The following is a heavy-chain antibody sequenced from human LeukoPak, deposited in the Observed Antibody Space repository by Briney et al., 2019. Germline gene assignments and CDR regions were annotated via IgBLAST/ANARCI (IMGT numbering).Heavy chain of an antibody. Sequence: PGGSLRLSCAASGFTFSSYSMTWVRQAPGKGLEWVSSTSSSSSYIYYADSVKGRFTISRDNAKNSLYLQMNSLRAEDTAVYYCARVGAPYSSFSPIDYWGQGTLVTVSS. D-gene: IGHD6-6*01. V-gene: IGHV3-21*01. J-gene: IGHJ4*02. CDR2: TSSSSSYI. CDR3: ARVGAPYSSFSPIDY. CDR1: GFTFSSYS.